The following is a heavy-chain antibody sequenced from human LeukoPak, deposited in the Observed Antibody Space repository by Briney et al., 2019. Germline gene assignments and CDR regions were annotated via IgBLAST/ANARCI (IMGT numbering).Heavy chain of an antibody. CDR1: GFTFSDYY. CDR3: ARDAAYCGGDCYAGGVDY. D-gene: IGHD2-21*02. Sequence: GGSLRLSCAASGFTFSDYYMSWIRQAPGKGLVWVSRINSDGSNTRYADSVKGRFTISRDNAKNTLYLQMNSLRAEDTAVYYCARDAAYCGGDCYAGGVDYWGQGTLVTVSS. CDR2: INSDGSNT. J-gene: IGHJ4*02. V-gene: IGHV3-74*01.